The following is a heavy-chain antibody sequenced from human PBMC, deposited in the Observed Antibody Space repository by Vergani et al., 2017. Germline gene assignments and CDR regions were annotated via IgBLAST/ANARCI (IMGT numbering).Heavy chain of an antibody. CDR1: GGSISSSNW. CDR2: IYHSGST. CDR3: ARHSGGSLKDYYYGMDV. V-gene: IGHV4-4*02. Sequence: QVQLQESGPGLVKPSGTLSLTCAVSGGSISSSNWWSWVRQPPGKGLEWIGEIYHSGSTNYNPSLTSRFTVSVDKSKNQFSLKLSSVTAADTAVYYCARHSGGSLKDYYYGMDVWGQGTTVTVSS. D-gene: IGHD1-26*01. J-gene: IGHJ6*02.